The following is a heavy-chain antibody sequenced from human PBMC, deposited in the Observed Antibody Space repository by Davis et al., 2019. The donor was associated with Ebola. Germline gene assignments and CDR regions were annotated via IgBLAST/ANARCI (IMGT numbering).Heavy chain of an antibody. D-gene: IGHD1-26*01. CDR2: MNPNSGNT. V-gene: IGHV1-8*02. J-gene: IGHJ4*02. CDR3: ARRVGARSGFDS. Sequence: ASVKVSCKASGYTFTSYYMHWVRQAPGQGLEWMGWMNPNSGNTGYAQKFQGRITMTRNISISTAYMELSSLRSDDTAVYYCARRVGARSGFDSWGQGSLVTVSS. CDR1: GYTFTSYY.